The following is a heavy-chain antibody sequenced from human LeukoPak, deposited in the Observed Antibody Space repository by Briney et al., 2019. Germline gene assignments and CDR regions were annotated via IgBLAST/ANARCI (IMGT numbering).Heavy chain of an antibody. J-gene: IGHJ6*03. CDR1: RFTFSSYG. CDR3: AREQRSYDFLYMDV. Sequence: GGSLRLSCAASRFTFSSYGMHWVRQAPGKGLEWVAVIWYDGSNKYYADSVKGRFTISRDNSKNTLYLQMNSLRAEDTAVYYCAREQRSYDFLYMDVWGKGTTVTVSS. CDR2: IWYDGSNK. D-gene: IGHD3-3*01. V-gene: IGHV3-33*01.